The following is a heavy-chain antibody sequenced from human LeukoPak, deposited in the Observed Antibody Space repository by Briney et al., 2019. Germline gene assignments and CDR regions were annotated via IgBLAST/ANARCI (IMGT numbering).Heavy chain of an antibody. D-gene: IGHD5-18*01. CDR2: ISYDGRKK. V-gene: IGHV3-30*18. CDR1: GFAFNIFG. J-gene: IGHJ1*01. CDR3: AKDQGIQLWLKYFQR. Sequence: GRSLTLSCATSGFAFNIFGMHWGRQAPGKGLEWVAAISYDGRKKYYADSVRGRFTISRDNSKNTLYLQIDNLRLEDTAVHYCAKDQGIQLWLKYFQRWGQGTLVTVSS.